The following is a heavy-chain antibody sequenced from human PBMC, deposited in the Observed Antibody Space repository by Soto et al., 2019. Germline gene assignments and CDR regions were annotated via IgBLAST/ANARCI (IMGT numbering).Heavy chain of an antibody. CDR2: INAGNGNT. Sequence: SVKVSCKASGYTFTSYAMHWVRQAPGQRLEWMGWINAGNGNTKYSQKFQGRVTITRDTSASTAYMELSSLRSEDTAVYYCARGPRIAAAGTDYYYGMDVWGQGTTVTVSS. V-gene: IGHV1-3*01. D-gene: IGHD6-13*01. J-gene: IGHJ6*02. CDR1: GYTFTSYA. CDR3: ARGPRIAAAGTDYYYGMDV.